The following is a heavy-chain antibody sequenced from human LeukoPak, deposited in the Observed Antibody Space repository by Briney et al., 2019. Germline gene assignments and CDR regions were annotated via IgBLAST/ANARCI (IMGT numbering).Heavy chain of an antibody. CDR3: AKYPTFYSDTSGYYFWDF. V-gene: IGHV3-23*01. D-gene: IGHD3-22*01. Sequence: PGGSLRLSCAASGFTFSSYAMSWVRQAPGKGLEWVSAISGSGGSTAYADSVKGRFTISRDNSKNTLYLQMNSLRAEDTAIYYCAKYPTFYSDTSGYYFWDFWGQGTLVTVSS. CDR1: GFTFSSYA. CDR2: ISGSGGST. J-gene: IGHJ4*02.